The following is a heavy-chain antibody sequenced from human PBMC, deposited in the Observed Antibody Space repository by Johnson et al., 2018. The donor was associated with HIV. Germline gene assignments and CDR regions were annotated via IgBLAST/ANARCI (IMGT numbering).Heavy chain of an antibody. D-gene: IGHD6-13*01. Sequence: VQLVESGGGVVQPGRSLRLSCAASGFTFSSYAMNWVRQAPGKGLEWVAVISYDGSNKYYADSVKGRFTISRDNSKNTMYVHMSSLRAEDTAVYYCAKPIAAAGTVGDGFEIWGQGTMVTVSS. V-gene: IGHV3-30*18. CDR3: AKPIAAAGTVGDGFEI. CDR2: ISYDGSNK. CDR1: GFTFSSYA. J-gene: IGHJ3*02.